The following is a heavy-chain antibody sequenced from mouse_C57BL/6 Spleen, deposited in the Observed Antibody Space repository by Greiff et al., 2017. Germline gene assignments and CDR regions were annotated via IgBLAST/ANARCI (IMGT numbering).Heavy chain of an antibody. V-gene: IGHV1-64*01. CDR2: IHPNSGST. J-gene: IGHJ3*01. Sequence: QVQLQQPGAELVKPGASVKLSCKASGYTFTSYWMHWVKQRPGQGLEWIGMIHPNSGSTNYNEKFKSKATLTVDKSSSTAYMQLSSLTSEDSAVYYCATSVSYYPFAYWGQGTLVTVSA. CDR1: GYTFTSYW. D-gene: IGHD2-12*01. CDR3: ATSVSYYPFAY.